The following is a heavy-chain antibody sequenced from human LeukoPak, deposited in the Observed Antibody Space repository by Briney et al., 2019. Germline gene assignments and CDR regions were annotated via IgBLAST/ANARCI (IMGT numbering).Heavy chain of an antibody. Sequence: GGSLRLSCAASGFTFSNAWMSWVRQAPGKGLEWVSAISGSGGSTYYADSVKGRFTISRDNSKNTLYLQMNSLRAEDTAVYYCAKDWRAAAAPRGCDYWGQGTLVTVSS. CDR1: GFTFSNAW. CDR3: AKDWRAAAAPRGCDY. J-gene: IGHJ4*02. V-gene: IGHV3-23*01. CDR2: ISGSGGST. D-gene: IGHD6-13*01.